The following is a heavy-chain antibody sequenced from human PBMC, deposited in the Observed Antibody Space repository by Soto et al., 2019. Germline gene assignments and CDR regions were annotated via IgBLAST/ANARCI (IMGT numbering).Heavy chain of an antibody. Sequence: QVQLVESGGGVVQPGRSLRLSCAASGFTFSSYAMHWVRQAPGKGLEWVAVISYDGSNKYYADSVKGRFTISRDNSKNTLYLQMNSLRAEDTAVYYCASLYYGSYYYGMDVWGQGTTVTVSS. CDR2: ISYDGSNK. V-gene: IGHV3-30-3*01. CDR3: ASLYYGSYYYGMDV. J-gene: IGHJ6*02. CDR1: GFTFSSYA. D-gene: IGHD3-10*01.